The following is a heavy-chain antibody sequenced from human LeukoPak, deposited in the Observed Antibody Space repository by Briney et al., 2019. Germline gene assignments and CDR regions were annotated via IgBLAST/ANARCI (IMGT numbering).Heavy chain of an antibody. J-gene: IGHJ4*02. Sequence: PSETLSLTCTVSGGSISSSSYYWGWIRQPPGKGLEWIGYIHYSGSTYYNPSLNSRLTIAVDTSKSQFSLKLNSVTAADTAVYYCARSGGVRGHYFDYWGQGTLVTVSS. CDR1: GGSISSSSYY. V-gene: IGHV4-30-4*08. D-gene: IGHD3-10*01. CDR2: IHYSGST. CDR3: ARSGGVRGHYFDY.